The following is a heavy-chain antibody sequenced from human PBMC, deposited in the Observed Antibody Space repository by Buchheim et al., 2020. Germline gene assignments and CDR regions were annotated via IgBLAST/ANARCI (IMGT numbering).Heavy chain of an antibody. CDR2: IWYDGSNK. CDR1: GFTFSSYG. J-gene: IGHJ6*02. V-gene: IGHV3-33*01. CDR3: ARELWYDNSNYGMDV. Sequence: QVQLVESGGGVVQPGRSLRLSCAASGFTFSSYGMYWVRQAPGKGLEWVAVIWYDGSNKYYADSVKGRFTISRDSSKNTLNLHMNSLRAEDTAVYYCARELWYDNSNYGMDVWGQGTT. D-gene: IGHD2-21*01.